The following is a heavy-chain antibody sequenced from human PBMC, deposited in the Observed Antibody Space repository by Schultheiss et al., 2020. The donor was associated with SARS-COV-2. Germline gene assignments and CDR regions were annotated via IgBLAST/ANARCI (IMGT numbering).Heavy chain of an antibody. J-gene: IGHJ5*02. D-gene: IGHD3-10*01. Sequence: ASVKVSCKASGYTFTSYDINWVRQAPGQGLEWMGWISAYNGNTNYAQKLQGRVTMTRSTSISTAYMELSSLRSEDTAVYYCARGGRVRGVIDDPWGQGTLVTVSS. CDR1: GYTFTSYD. CDR3: ARGGRVRGVIDDP. V-gene: IGHV1-8*01. CDR2: ISAYNGNT.